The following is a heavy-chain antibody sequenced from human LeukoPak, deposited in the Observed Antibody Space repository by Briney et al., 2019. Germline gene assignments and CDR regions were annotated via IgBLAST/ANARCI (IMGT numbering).Heavy chain of an antibody. V-gene: IGHV4-34*01. CDR3: ARQLDHYDNIYYFDY. Sequence: SETLSLTCAVYGGSFSGYYWSWIRQPPGKGLEWIGSIYHSGSTYYNPSLKSRVTISVDTSKNQFSLRLTSVTAADTAVYYCARQLDHYDNIYYFDYWGQGTLVTVSS. CDR1: GGSFSGYY. J-gene: IGHJ4*02. CDR2: IYHSGST. D-gene: IGHD3-16*01.